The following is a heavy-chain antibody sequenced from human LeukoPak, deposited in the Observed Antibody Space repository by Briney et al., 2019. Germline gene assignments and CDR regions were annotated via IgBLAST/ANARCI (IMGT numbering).Heavy chain of an antibody. CDR1: GFTFSSYA. CDR3: AKDMKGGSYYDYFDY. J-gene: IGHJ4*02. Sequence: GGSLRLSCAASGFTFSSYAMSWVRQAPGKGLEWVSAISGSGGSTYYADSVKGRFTISRDNSKNTLYLQMNSLRAGDTAVYYCAKDMKGGSYYDYFDYWGQGTLVTVSS. V-gene: IGHV3-23*01. D-gene: IGHD1-26*01. CDR2: ISGSGGST.